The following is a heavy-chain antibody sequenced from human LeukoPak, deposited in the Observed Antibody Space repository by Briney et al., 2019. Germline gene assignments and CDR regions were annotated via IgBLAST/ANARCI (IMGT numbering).Heavy chain of an antibody. J-gene: IGHJ3*02. Sequence: GASVKVSCKASGYTFTGYYMHWVRQAPGQGLEWMGWINPNSGGTNYAQKFQGRVTMTRDTSISTAYMELSSLRSEDTAVYYCARGQSSDYSTAFDIWGQGTMVTVSS. CDR1: GYTFTGYY. D-gene: IGHD4-17*01. CDR2: INPNSGGT. V-gene: IGHV1-2*02. CDR3: ARGQSSDYSTAFDI.